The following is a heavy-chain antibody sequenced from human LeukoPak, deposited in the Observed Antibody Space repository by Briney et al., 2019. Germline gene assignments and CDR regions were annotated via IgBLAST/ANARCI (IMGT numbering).Heavy chain of an antibody. D-gene: IGHD1-26*01. CDR2: INHSGST. Sequence: SETLSLTCAVYGGSFSGYYWSWIRQPPGKGLEWIGEINHSGSTNYNPSLKSRVTISVDTSKNQFSLKLSSVTAADTAVYYCARAGCYYGGVQNWFDPWGQGTLVTVSS. J-gene: IGHJ5*02. CDR3: ARAGCYYGGVQNWFDP. V-gene: IGHV4-34*01. CDR1: GGSFSGYY.